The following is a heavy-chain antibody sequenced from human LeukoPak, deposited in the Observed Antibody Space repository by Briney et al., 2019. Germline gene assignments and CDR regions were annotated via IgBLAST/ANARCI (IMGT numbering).Heavy chain of an antibody. J-gene: IGHJ5*02. V-gene: IGHV3-23*01. Sequence: GGSLRLSCAASGFTFSSYGMSWVRQAPGKGLEWVSGIVPSGSISYYADSVKGRFTISRDNSKNTVSLHMNSLRAEDTALYYWARDLDWGAFDAWGQGTLVTVSS. CDR1: GFTFSSYG. D-gene: IGHD3-9*01. CDR3: ARDLDWGAFDA. CDR2: IVPSGSIS.